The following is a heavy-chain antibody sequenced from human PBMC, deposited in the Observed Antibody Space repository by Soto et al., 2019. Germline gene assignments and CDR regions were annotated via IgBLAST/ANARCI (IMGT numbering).Heavy chain of an antibody. V-gene: IGHV4-61*01. J-gene: IGHJ4*02. D-gene: IGHD3-22*01. CDR2: IYYSGST. Sequence: PSETLSLTCTVSGGSVSSGSYYWSWTRQPPGKGLEWIGYIYYSGSTNYNPSLKSQVTVSVDTSKNQFSLKLSSVTAADTAVYFCARDSATDYYDRIGYYGVWGQGTLVTVSS. CDR3: ARDSATDYYDRIGYYGV. CDR1: GGSVSSGSYY.